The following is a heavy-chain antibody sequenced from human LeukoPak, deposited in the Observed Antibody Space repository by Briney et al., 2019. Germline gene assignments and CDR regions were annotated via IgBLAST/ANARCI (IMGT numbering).Heavy chain of an antibody. CDR1: GFSFSDAW. CDR3: TTATAY. V-gene: IGHV3-15*01. J-gene: IGHJ4*02. Sequence: GGSLRDSCAASGFSFSDAWMSWVRQSPGKGLEWVGRIKSKTYGGTTDYAAPVKGRFSISRDDSKNTVYLQMNSLKTEDTAVYYCTTATAYWGQGSLVTVSS. CDR2: IKSKTYGGTT.